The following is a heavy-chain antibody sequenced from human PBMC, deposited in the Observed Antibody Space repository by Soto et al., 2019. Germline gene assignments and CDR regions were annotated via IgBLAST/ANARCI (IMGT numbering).Heavy chain of an antibody. CDR3: AGEHSNSGLRNYGMDV. CDR2: INHSGST. J-gene: IGHJ6*02. V-gene: IGHV4-34*01. CDR1: GGSFSGYY. Sequence: SETLSLTCAVYGGSFSGYYWSWIRQPPGKGLEWIGEINHSGSTNYNPSLKSRVTISVDTSKNQFSLKLSSVTAADTAVYYCAGEHSNSGLRNYGMDVWGQGTTVTVSS. D-gene: IGHD4-4*01.